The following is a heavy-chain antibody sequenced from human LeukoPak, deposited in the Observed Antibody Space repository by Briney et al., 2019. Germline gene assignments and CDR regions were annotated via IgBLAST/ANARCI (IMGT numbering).Heavy chain of an antibody. CDR2: IIPKIGAA. V-gene: IGHV1-2*02. CDR1: GGTFSSYA. Sequence: ASVKVSCKASGGTFSSYAISWVRQAPGQGLEWVGGIIPKIGAANYAQKFQGRVTMTRDTSISTAYMELSRLRSDDTAVYYCARIRMRWLQLTPLYYFDYCGQGTLVTVSS. D-gene: IGHD5-24*01. CDR3: ARIRMRWLQLTPLYYFDY. J-gene: IGHJ4*02.